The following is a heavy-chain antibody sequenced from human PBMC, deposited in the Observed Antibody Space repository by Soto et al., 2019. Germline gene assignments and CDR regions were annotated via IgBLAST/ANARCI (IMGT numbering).Heavy chain of an antibody. CDR1: GFTFSSYS. J-gene: IGHJ4*02. V-gene: IGHV3-21*01. Sequence: GGSLRLSCAASGFTFSSYSMNWVRQAPGKGLEWVSSISSSSSYIYYADSVKGRFTISRDNAKNSLYLQMNSLRAEDTAVYYCARDYNWNYEGGIDYWGQGTLVTVSS. D-gene: IGHD1-7*01. CDR2: ISSSSSYI. CDR3: ARDYNWNYEGGIDY.